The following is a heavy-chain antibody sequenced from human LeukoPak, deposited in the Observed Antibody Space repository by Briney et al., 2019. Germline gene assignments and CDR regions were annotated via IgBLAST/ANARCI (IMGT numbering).Heavy chain of an antibody. J-gene: IGHJ4*02. Sequence: ASVKVSCKASGYTFSNFGLTWVRQAPGQGLEWMGWISGYSGNANYAQKFQDRVVMTTDRSTSTAYMELRRVRSDDTAVYYCARCYSSSWQRLDNWGQGTLVIVSS. D-gene: IGHD6-13*01. CDR1: GYTFSNFG. V-gene: IGHV1-18*01. CDR2: ISGYSGNA. CDR3: ARCYSSSWQRLDN.